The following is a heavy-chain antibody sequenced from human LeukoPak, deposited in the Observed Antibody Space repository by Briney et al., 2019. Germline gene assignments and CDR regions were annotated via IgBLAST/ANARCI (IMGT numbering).Heavy chain of an antibody. CDR1: GGSFSGYY. V-gene: IGHV4-34*01. CDR2: FNHSGST. Sequence: SETLSLTCAVYGGSFSGYYWSWLRQPPGKGLEWIGEFNHSGSTNYNPSLKSRVTISVDTSKNQFSLKLSSVTAADTAVYYCARFPSAGYYYYGMDVWGQGTTVTVSS. J-gene: IGHJ6*02. CDR3: ARFPSAGYYYYGMDV.